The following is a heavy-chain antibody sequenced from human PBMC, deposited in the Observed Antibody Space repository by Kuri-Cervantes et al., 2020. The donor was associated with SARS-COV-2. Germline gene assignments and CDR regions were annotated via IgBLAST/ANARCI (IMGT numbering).Heavy chain of an antibody. CDR2: IYSGGST. CDR1: GFIFSSHA. V-gene: IGHV3-53*04. D-gene: IGHD3-22*01. Sequence: GESLKISCAASGFIFSSHAMRWVRQAPGKGLEWVSVIYSGGSTYYADSVKGRFTISRHNSKNTLYLQMNSLRAEDTAVYYCARGRITMIVVAPGFDYWGQGTLVTVSS. CDR3: ARGRITMIVVAPGFDY. J-gene: IGHJ4*02.